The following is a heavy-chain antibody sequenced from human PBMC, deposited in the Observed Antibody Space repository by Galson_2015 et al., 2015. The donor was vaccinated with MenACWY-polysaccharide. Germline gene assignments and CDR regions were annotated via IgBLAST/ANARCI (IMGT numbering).Heavy chain of an antibody. V-gene: IGHV1-8*01. CDR1: GYTFGSRD. CDR3: ARGSHYSYYYMDV. J-gene: IGHJ6*03. CDR2: MNPNSGNT. Sequence: SGYTFGSRDINWVRQATGQGLEWMGWMNPNSGNTGYAQKFKGRVTMTRNTSITTAYMELSSLRSEDTAVYYCARGSHYSYYYMDVWGKGTTVIVSS.